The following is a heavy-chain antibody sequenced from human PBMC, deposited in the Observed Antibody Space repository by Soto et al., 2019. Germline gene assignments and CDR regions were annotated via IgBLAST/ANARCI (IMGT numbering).Heavy chain of an antibody. CDR2: ISGSGGST. CDR3: ASSRVVVAAVDY. J-gene: IGHJ4*02. CDR1: GFTFSSYA. D-gene: IGHD2-15*01. V-gene: IGHV3-23*01. Sequence: GGSLRLSCAASGFTFSSYAMSWVRQAPGKGLEWVSAISGSGGSTYYADSVKGRFTISRDNSKNTLYLRMSSLRAEDTAVYYCASSRVVVAAVDYWGQGTLVTVSS.